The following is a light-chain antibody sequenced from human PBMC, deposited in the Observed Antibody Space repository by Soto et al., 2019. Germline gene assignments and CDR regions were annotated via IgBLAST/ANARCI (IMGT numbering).Light chain of an antibody. CDR3: QSYDSSLSGYV. Sequence: QLVLTQPPSVSEAPGQRVTISCTGSSSNIGAGYEAHWYQQVPGTAPKLLIYENNNRPSGVPDRFSGSKSGTSASLAITGLQAEDEAEYYCQSYDSSLSGYVFGTRTKVTVL. V-gene: IGLV1-40*01. CDR1: SSNIGAGYE. CDR2: ENN. J-gene: IGLJ1*01.